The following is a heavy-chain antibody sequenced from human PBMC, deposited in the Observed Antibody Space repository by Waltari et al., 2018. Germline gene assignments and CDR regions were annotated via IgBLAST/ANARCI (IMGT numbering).Heavy chain of an antibody. CDR1: GFPSISLA. Sequence: QVQLVESGGGVVQPGGSLRPPCAASGFPSISLALPWARQAPGKGLEWVAFIRYDGSNKYYADSVKGRFTISRDNSKNTLYLQMNSLRAEDTAVYYCAKENDFGAFDIWGQGTMVTVSS. J-gene: IGHJ3*02. CDR2: IRYDGSNK. CDR3: AKENDFGAFDI. D-gene: IGHD3-3*01. V-gene: IGHV3-30*02.